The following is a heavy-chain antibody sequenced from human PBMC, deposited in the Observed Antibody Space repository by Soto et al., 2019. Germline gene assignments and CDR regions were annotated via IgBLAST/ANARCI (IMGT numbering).Heavy chain of an antibody. CDR1: GGTFNSYT. CDR3: ARDRRIAAAGTNWFDP. J-gene: IGHJ5*02. Sequence: SVKVSCKASGGTFNSYTISWVRQAPGQGLEWMGRIIPILGIANYAQKFQGRVTITADKSTSTAYMELSSLRSEDTAVYYCARDRRIAAAGTNWFDPWGQGTLVTVSS. V-gene: IGHV1-69*04. CDR2: IIPILGIA. D-gene: IGHD6-13*01.